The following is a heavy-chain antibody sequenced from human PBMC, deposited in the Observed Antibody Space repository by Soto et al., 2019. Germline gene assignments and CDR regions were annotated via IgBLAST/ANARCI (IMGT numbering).Heavy chain of an antibody. J-gene: IGHJ3*01. CDR3: TRGSHSFDF. V-gene: IGHV3-72*01. CDR1: GFTFSDYY. CDR2: VRNKVNSHST. Sequence: GGSLRLSCATSGFTFSDYYMEWVRQAPGKGLEWVGLVRNKVNSHSTEYAASVKGRFTISRDDSTNSIFLQLNSLRTEDTAVYYCTRGSHSFDFWGRGTKVTVSS.